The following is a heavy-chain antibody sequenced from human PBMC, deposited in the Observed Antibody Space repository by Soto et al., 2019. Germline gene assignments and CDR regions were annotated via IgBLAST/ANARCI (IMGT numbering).Heavy chain of an antibody. CDR2: ISYDESKK. CDR1: RLTFSSYG. D-gene: IGHD5-18*01. J-gene: IGHJ3*02. V-gene: IGHV3-30*18. Sequence: QVPLVESGGGVVQPGMSLRLSCGASRLTFSSYGMHWVRQAPGTGLEWVALISYDESKKYYADSVKGRFTISRDNSKNTLYLQMVSLIAQATAVYYCAKDRRRRSYGNDTVDMWGQGTMVTASS. CDR3: AKDRRRRSYGNDTVDM.